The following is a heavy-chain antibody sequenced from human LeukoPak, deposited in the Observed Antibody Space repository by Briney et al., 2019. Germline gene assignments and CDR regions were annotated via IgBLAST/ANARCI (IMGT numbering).Heavy chain of an antibody. CDR3: ATQRNDYGDYLDY. Sequence: GASVKVSCKASGYTFTGYYMHWVRQAPGQGLEWMGRINPNSGGTNYAQKFQGRVTMTRDTSISTAYMELSSLRSDDTAVYYCATQRNDYGDYLDYWGQGTLVTVSS. CDR2: INPNSGGT. D-gene: IGHD4-17*01. V-gene: IGHV1-2*06. CDR1: GYTFTGYY. J-gene: IGHJ4*02.